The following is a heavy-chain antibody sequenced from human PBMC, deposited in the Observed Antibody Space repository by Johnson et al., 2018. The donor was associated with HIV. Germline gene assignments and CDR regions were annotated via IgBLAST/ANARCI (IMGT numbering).Heavy chain of an antibody. CDR1: GFTFSSYA. J-gene: IGHJ3*02. CDR3: AREASGSLDAFDI. V-gene: IGHV3-30*14. D-gene: IGHD1-26*01. Sequence: QMQLVESGGGVVQPGRSLRLSCAASGFTFSSYAMHWVRQAPGTGLEWVAVISYDGGNKYYADSVKGRFTISRDNSKNTLYLQMGSLRAEDMAVYYCAREASGSLDAFDIWGQGTMVTVSS. CDR2: ISYDGGNK.